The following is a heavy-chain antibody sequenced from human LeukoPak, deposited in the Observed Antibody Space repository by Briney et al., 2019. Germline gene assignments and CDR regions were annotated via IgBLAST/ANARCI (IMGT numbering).Heavy chain of an antibody. D-gene: IGHD1-26*01. Sequence: GGSLRLSCAASGFTFSSYWMSWVRQAPGKGLEWVANIKQDGSEKYYVDSVKGRFTISRDNAKNSLYLQMDSLRAEDTAVYYCARARWELPSPYFDYWGQGTLVTVSS. CDR3: ARARWELPSPYFDY. CDR2: IKQDGSEK. J-gene: IGHJ4*02. V-gene: IGHV3-7*01. CDR1: GFTFSSYW.